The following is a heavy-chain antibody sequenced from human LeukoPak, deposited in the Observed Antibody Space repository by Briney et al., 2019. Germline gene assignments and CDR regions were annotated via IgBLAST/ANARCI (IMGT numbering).Heavy chain of an antibody. J-gene: IGHJ5*02. CDR2: INPNSGGT. CDR3: ARQRYCSSTSCYYWFDP. CDR1: GYTFTGYY. Sequence: ASVKVSCKASGYTFTGYYMHWVRQAPGQGLEWMGWINPNSGGTNYAQKFQGRVTMTRDTSISTACMELSRLRSDDTAVYYCARQRYCSSTSCYYWFDPWGQGTLVTVSS. D-gene: IGHD2-2*01. V-gene: IGHV1-2*02.